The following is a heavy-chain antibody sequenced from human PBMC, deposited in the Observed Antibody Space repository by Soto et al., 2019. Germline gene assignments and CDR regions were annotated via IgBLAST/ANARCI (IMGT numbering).Heavy chain of an antibody. Sequence: PSETLSLACTVSGGSISSYYWTWIRQPPGKGLEWIGYIYYSGSTNYNPSLKSRVTISVATSKTQFSLKLSSVTAADTAVYYCARLDGYNHYTDVWGKGTTVTVSS. CDR2: IYYSGST. CDR3: ARLDGYNHYTDV. CDR1: GGSISSYY. J-gene: IGHJ6*03. D-gene: IGHD1-20*01. V-gene: IGHV4-59*08.